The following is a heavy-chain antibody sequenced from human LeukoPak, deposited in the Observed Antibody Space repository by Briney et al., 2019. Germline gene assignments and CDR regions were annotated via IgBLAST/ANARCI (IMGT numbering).Heavy chain of an antibody. Sequence: GGSLRLSCAASGFTFSDYYMSWIRQAPGRGLESVSYISSSGSTTYYTDSVKGRFTISRDNAKNSLYLQMDSLRPEDTAVYYCASSYCGGNCLVSWGQGTLVTVSS. J-gene: IGHJ5*02. CDR2: ISSSGSTT. D-gene: IGHD2-21*02. CDR3: ASSYCGGNCLVS. CDR1: GFTFSDYY. V-gene: IGHV3-11*01.